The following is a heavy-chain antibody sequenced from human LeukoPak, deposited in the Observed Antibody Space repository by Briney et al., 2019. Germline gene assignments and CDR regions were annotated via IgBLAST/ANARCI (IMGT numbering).Heavy chain of an antibody. CDR3: ARPYYYGSGSYAFDI. Sequence: SETLSLTCTVSGGSISSYYWSWIRQSPGKGLEWIGYIYYSGSTNYNPSLKSRVTISVDTSKNQFSLKLSSVTAADTAVYYCARPYYYGSGSYAFDIWGQGTMVTVSS. CDR1: GGSISSYY. J-gene: IGHJ3*02. V-gene: IGHV4-59*08. D-gene: IGHD3-10*01. CDR2: IYYSGST.